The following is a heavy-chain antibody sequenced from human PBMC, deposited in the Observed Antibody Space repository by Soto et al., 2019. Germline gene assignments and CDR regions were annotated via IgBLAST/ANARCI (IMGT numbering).Heavy chain of an antibody. V-gene: IGHV4-30-2*06. CDR1: GGSINSAGYS. CDR2: IYHAVNH. CDR3: ASSSQALSFYGLDV. D-gene: IGHD2-2*01. Sequence: QLQLQGSGSRLVKPSQTLSLTCAVSGGSINSAGYSWSWVRQSPGKGLEWIGYIYHAVNHFYNPSLQSRVTRSLDRSMNQFSLNLTSVTAADTAVYFCASSSQALSFYGLDVWGQGTRVVVSS. J-gene: IGHJ6*02.